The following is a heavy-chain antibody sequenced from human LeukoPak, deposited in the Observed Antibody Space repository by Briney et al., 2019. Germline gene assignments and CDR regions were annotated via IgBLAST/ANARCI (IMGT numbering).Heavy chain of an antibody. Sequence: GGSLRLSCAASGFTVSSNYMSWVRQAPGKGLEWASVIYSGGSTYYADSVKGRFTTSRDNSKNTLYLQMNSLRAEDTAVYYCASGDDYDYYFDYWGQGTLVTVSS. J-gene: IGHJ4*02. CDR3: ASGDDYDYYFDY. CDR1: GFTVSSNY. V-gene: IGHV3-66*02. CDR2: IYSGGST. D-gene: IGHD5-12*01.